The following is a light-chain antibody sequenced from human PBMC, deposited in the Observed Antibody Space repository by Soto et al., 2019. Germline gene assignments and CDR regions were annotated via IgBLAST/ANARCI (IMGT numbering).Light chain of an antibody. CDR2: EVS. J-gene: IGLJ1*01. Sequence: QSVLTQPPSPSGSPGQSVTLSCTGTNSDVGGYNYVSWYQQYPGKAPRLIIYEVSERPSGVPDRFSGSKSGNTASLTVSGPQTADEADYYCSSYAGSNWYVFGTGTRSPS. CDR1: NSDVGGYNY. V-gene: IGLV2-8*01. CDR3: SSYAGSNWYV.